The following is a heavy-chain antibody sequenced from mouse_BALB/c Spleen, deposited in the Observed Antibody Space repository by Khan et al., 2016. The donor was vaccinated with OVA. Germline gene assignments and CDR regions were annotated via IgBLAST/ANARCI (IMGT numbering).Heavy chain of an antibody. CDR1: GFTFSSFV. D-gene: IGHD2-1*01. CDR3: TNGNYGWFAY. J-gene: IGHJ3*01. CDR2: ISSAATYT. Sequence: ERVEAGGGLVEPGGSLKLSCAASGFTFSSFVMSWVRQTPEKRLEWVATISSAATYTYYPDSVKGRFTISRDNAKNTLYLQMNSLRSDDTAIYYCTNGNYGWFAYWGQGTLVTVST. V-gene: IGHV5-9-3*01.